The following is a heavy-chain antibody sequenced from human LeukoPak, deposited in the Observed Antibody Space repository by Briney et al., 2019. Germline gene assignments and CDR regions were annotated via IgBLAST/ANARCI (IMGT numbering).Heavy chain of an antibody. CDR2: ISWDGGST. D-gene: IGHD5-12*01. Sequence: GGSLILSCATSGFTLDDYARHWVRQAPGKGLELVSLISWDGGSTYYADSVKGRFTISRDNSRHTLYLQMNSLGAEDTALYYCAKDKEYSGFGPILSGYYYGMDVWGKGTTVTVSS. CDR1: GFTLDDYA. CDR3: AKDKEYSGFGPILSGYYYGMDV. J-gene: IGHJ6*04. V-gene: IGHV3-43D*04.